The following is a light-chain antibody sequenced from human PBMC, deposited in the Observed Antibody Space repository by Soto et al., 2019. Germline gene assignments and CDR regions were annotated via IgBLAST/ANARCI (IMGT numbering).Light chain of an antibody. V-gene: IGKV1-5*03. CDR2: KAS. CDR1: QSISSW. Sequence: DIQMTQSPSTLSASVGDRVTITCRASQSISSWLAWYQQKPGKAPKLLIYKASSLESGVPSRFSGSGSGTQITLTISSLQPDDFATYYCQQYNSYWTFGQGTKVEMK. CDR3: QQYNSYWT. J-gene: IGKJ1*01.